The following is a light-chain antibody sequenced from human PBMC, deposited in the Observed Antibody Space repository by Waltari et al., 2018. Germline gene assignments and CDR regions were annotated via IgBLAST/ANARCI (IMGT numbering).Light chain of an antibody. V-gene: IGKV1-39*01. CDR1: QSISNH. CDR3: QESYSLSWT. CDR2: AAS. J-gene: IGKJ1*01. Sequence: DIQMTQSPSSLSASVGDRVPITCRASQSISNHLNWYHQKPGKAPKLLLYAASSLQSGVPSRFRGSSSGTDFTLTISSLQLEDAATYYCQESYSLSWTFGQGTKVEIK.